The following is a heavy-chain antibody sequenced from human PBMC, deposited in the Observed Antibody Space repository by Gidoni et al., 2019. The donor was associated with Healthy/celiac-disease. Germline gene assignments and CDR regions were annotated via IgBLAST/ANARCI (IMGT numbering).Heavy chain of an antibody. Sequence: EVQLVESGGGWVQPGRSLRLSCAASGFTFDDYAMTWVRQAPGKGLEWVSGISWNSCSIGYADSVKGRFTISRDNAKNSLYLQMNSLRAEDTALYYCAKDSELGYCSSTSCRPYYFDYWGQGTLVTVSS. D-gene: IGHD2-2*01. J-gene: IGHJ4*02. CDR3: AKDSELGYCSSTSCRPYYFDY. CDR1: GFTFDDYA. V-gene: IGHV3-9*01. CDR2: ISWNSCSI.